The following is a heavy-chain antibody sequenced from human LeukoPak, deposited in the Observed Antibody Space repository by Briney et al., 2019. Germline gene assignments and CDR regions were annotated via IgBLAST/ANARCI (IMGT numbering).Heavy chain of an antibody. CDR1: GFPFSSYA. CDR2: ISYDGSNK. D-gene: IGHD2-2*01. J-gene: IGHJ4*02. CDR3: ARESAEGYCSSTSCSYFDY. V-gene: IGHV3-30-3*01. Sequence: GGSLRLSCVASGFPFSSYAMNWVRQAPGKGLEWVAVISYDGSNKYYADSVKGRFTISRDNSKNTLYLQMNSLRAEDTAVYYCARESAEGYCSSTSCSYFDYWGQGTLVTVSS.